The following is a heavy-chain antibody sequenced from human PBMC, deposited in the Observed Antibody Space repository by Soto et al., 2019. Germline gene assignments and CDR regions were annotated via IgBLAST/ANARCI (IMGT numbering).Heavy chain of an antibody. J-gene: IGHJ4*02. D-gene: IGHD6-13*01. CDR2: IKRKIDGETT. CDR3: TTYSGSSPE. CDR1: GFTFSNAW. V-gene: IGHV3-15*07. Sequence: EVQLVESGGGLVKPGGSLRLSCAASGFTFSNAWMNWVRQAQRKGLEWVGRIKRKIDGETTEYASPVKDRFTISRDDSKNTMFLQMNSLETEDTGVYYCTTYSGSSPEWGQGTLVTVFS.